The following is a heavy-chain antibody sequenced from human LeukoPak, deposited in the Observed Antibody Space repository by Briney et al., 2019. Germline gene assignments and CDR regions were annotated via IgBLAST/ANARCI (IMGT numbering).Heavy chain of an antibody. CDR3: VRQAAAGWDY. Sequence: GGSLRLSCAASGFTFSSYSMNWVRQAPGKGLEWVSSISSSSSYIYYADSVKGRFTISRDNAKNSLYLQMNSLKSEDTAVYYCVRQAAAGWDYWGQGTLVTVSS. D-gene: IGHD6-13*01. V-gene: IGHV3-21*04. J-gene: IGHJ4*02. CDR2: ISSSSSYI. CDR1: GFTFSSYS.